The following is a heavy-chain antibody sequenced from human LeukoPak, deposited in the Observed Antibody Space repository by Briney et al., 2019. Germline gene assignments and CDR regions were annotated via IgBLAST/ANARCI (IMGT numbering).Heavy chain of an antibody. V-gene: IGHV4-34*01. Sequence: ASETLSLTCAVYGGSFSGYYWSWIRQPPGKGLEWIGEINHSGSTNYNPSLKSRVTISVDTSKNQFSLKLSSGTAADTAVYYCARVLPRTYYYGPGNFQHWGQGTLVTVSS. J-gene: IGHJ1*01. CDR3: ARVLPRTYYYGPGNFQH. CDR1: GGSFSGYY. CDR2: INHSGST. D-gene: IGHD3-10*01.